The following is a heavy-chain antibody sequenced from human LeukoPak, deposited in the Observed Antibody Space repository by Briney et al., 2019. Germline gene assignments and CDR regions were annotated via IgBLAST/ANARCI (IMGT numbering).Heavy chain of an antibody. J-gene: IGHJ5*02. V-gene: IGHV1-69*08. Sequence: SVKVSCKTSGGTFLSHTFSWVRQAPGKGLGWMGKITPVIETANYAQTFQGRVSIYADKSTTTVYMDLSGLRPDDTAVYYCARVNLRGSNYNWFDPWGQGTRVTVSS. CDR2: ITPVIETA. CDR1: GGTFLSHT. D-gene: IGHD3-10*01. CDR3: ARVNLRGSNYNWFDP.